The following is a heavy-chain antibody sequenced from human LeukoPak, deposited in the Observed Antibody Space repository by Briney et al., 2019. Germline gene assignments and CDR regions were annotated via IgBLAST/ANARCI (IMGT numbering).Heavy chain of an antibody. J-gene: IGHJ4*02. CDR1: GFTFSSYG. D-gene: IGHD5-12*01. Sequence: GGSLRLSCAASGFTFSSYGMHWVRQAPGKGLEWVAVIWYDGSNKYYADSVKGRFTISKDNSKNTLYLQMNSLRAEDTAVYYCTRRRGYSGYDLDYWGQGTLVTVSS. CDR2: IWYDGSNK. V-gene: IGHV3-33*01. CDR3: TRRRGYSGYDLDY.